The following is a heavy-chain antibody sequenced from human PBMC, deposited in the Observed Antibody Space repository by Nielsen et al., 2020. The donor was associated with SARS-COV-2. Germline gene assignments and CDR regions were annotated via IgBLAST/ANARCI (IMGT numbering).Heavy chain of an antibody. CDR1: GYTFTSYD. Sequence: ASVKVSCKASGYTFTSYDINWVRQATGQGLEWMGWMNPNSGNTGYAQKFQGRVTMTRNRSTSTAYMELNSLRSEDTAVYYCARWDYATASIDYWGQGTLVTVSS. V-gene: IGHV1-8*01. CDR3: ARWDYATASIDY. D-gene: IGHD4-17*01. J-gene: IGHJ4*02. CDR2: MNPNSGNT.